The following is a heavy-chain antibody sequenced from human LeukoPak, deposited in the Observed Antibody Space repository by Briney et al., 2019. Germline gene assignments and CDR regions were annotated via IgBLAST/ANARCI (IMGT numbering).Heavy chain of an antibody. CDR3: ARDRPYCSGGSCYSSNYFDY. D-gene: IGHD2-15*01. Sequence: GASVKVSCKASGYTFSNYGISWVRQAPGQGLEWMGWISAYNGNTKYAQKFQGRVTMTRDTSTSTVYMELSSLRSEDTAVYYCARDRPYCSGGSCYSSNYFDYWGQGTLVTVSS. CDR2: ISAYNGNT. J-gene: IGHJ4*02. V-gene: IGHV1-18*01. CDR1: GYTFSNYG.